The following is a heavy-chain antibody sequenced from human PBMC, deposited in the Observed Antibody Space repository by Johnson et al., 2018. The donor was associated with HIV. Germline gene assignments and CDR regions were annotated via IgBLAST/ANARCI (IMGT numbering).Heavy chain of an antibody. D-gene: IGHD6-6*01. J-gene: IGHJ3*02. Sequence: VQVVESGGRLVQPGRSLRLSCAASGFTLDDYAMSWVRQAPGKGLEWVSGISGGGGTYYADSVKGRFTISRDNSKNTLYLQMNSLRAEDTAVYYCTRATYSNSKAHAFDIWGQGTMVTVSS. CDR3: TRATYSNSKAHAFDI. CDR1: GFTLDDYA. CDR2: ISGGGGT. V-gene: IGHV3-23*04.